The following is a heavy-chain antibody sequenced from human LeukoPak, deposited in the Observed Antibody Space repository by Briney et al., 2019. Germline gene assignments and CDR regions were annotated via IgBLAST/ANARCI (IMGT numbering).Heavy chain of an antibody. V-gene: IGHV1-8*01. Sequence: ASVKVSCKASGYTFTSYDINWVRQAAGQGLEWMGWMNPNSGNTGYAQKFQGRVTMTRNTSISTAYMELSSLRSEDTAVYYCARGERWLQFIRRSGPHYYYMDVWGKGTTVTVSS. D-gene: IGHD5-24*01. CDR3: ARGERWLQFIRRSGPHYYYMDV. CDR1: GYTFTSYD. CDR2: MNPNSGNT. J-gene: IGHJ6*03.